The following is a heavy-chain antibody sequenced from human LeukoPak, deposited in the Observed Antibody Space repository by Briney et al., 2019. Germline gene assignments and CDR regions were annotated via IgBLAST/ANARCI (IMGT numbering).Heavy chain of an antibody. D-gene: IGHD6-19*01. CDR1: GFTFSSYW. V-gene: IGHV3-7*04. CDR3: ARDEIAVAGSDAFDI. J-gene: IGHJ3*02. CDR2: IKQDGSEK. Sequence: PGGSLRLSCAASGFTFSSYWMSWVRQAPGKGLEWVANIKQDGSEKYYVDSVKGRSTISRDNAKNSLYLQMNSLRAEDTAVYYCARDEIAVAGSDAFDIWGQGTMVTVSS.